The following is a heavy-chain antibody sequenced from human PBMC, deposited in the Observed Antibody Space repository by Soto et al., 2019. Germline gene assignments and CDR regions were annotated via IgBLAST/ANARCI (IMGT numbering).Heavy chain of an antibody. CDR1: GFTWSDHH. D-gene: IGHD3-16*01. V-gene: IGHV3-72*01. Sequence: GGSLRLSCAASGFTWSDHHINWVRQAPGKGLEWLGRTRKRSDSFTTEYAASVKGRFTISRDGSKSLVFLQMNSLKTDDTAVYYCVGESFYCFEAWDQGTLVTVSS. CDR2: TRKRSDSFTT. CDR3: VGESFYCFEA. J-gene: IGHJ4*02.